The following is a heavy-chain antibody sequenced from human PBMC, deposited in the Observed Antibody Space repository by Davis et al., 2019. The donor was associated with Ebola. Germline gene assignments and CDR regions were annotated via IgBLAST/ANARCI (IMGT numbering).Heavy chain of an antibody. Sequence: GGSLRLSCAASGFIFNTFGMHWVRQAPGKGLEWVAVIWYDGGRKYYADSVKGRFTISRDNSKNTLYLQMDSLRAEDTAVYYCARGRGQTTVLLYYYYGMDVWGKGTTVTVSS. D-gene: IGHD4-17*01. CDR1: GFIFNTFG. CDR2: IWYDGGRK. CDR3: ARGRGQTTVLLYYYYGMDV. J-gene: IGHJ6*04. V-gene: IGHV3-33*01.